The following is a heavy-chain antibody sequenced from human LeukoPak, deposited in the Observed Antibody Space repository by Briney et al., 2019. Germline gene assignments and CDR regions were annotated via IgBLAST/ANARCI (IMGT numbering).Heavy chain of an antibody. CDR1: GFAFSSYD. V-gene: IGHV3-23*01. CDR2: ISGTGDNS. Sequence: GGSMRLSCAASGFAFSSYDMNWVRQAAGKGLEWVSQISGTGDNSDYADSVKGRFTISRDNSKRTLYLQLNNLRVEDTAIYYCAFPAHHWLVRGAFDIWGQGTVVTVSS. D-gene: IGHD6-19*01. CDR3: AFPAHHWLVRGAFDI. J-gene: IGHJ3*02.